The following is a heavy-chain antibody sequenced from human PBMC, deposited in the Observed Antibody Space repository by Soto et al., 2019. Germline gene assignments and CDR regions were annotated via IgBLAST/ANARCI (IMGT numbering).Heavy chain of an antibody. Sequence: EVQLVESGGGLVQPGGSLRLSCAASGFTFSSYSMNWVRQAPGKGLEWVSYISSSSSTIYYADSVKGRFTISRDNAKNAPYLQMKSLRDEHIAVYYCASLYHDSSGYYGEGGYWGQGTLVTVSS. CDR3: ASLYHDSSGYYGEGGY. J-gene: IGHJ4*02. CDR1: GFTFSSYS. CDR2: ISSSSSTI. D-gene: IGHD3-22*01. V-gene: IGHV3-48*02.